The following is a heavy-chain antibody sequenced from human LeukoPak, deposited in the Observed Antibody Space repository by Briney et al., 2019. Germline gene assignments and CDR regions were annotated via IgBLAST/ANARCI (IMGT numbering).Heavy chain of an antibody. Sequence: PSETLSLTCTVTGGSISSSRYYWGWIRKPPGKGLEWIGSIYYSGSTYYNPSLKSRVTISVDTSKNQFSLKLSSVTAADTAVYYCARVYYSNSYDYWYFDLWGRGTLVTVSS. V-gene: IGHV4-39*07. J-gene: IGHJ2*01. D-gene: IGHD4-11*01. CDR2: IYYSGST. CDR1: GGSISSSRYY. CDR3: ARVYYSNSYDYWYFDL.